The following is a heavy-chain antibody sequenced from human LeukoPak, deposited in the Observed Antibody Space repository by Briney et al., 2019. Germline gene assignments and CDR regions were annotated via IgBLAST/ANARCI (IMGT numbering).Heavy chain of an antibody. CDR2: IIPIFGTA. V-gene: IGHV1-69*05. Sequence: SVKVSCKASGGTFSSYAISWVRQAPGQGLEWMGGIIPIFGTANYAQKFQGRVTITTDESTSTAYMELSSLRSEDTAVYYCASGGPAAITSLHFDLWGRGTLVTVSS. CDR1: GGTFSSYA. D-gene: IGHD2-2*01. CDR3: ASGGPAAITSLHFDL. J-gene: IGHJ2*01.